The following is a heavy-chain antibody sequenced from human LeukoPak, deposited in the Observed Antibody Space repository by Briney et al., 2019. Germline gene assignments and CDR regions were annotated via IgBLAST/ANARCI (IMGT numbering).Heavy chain of an antibody. D-gene: IGHD3-22*01. CDR2: IKQDGSQK. J-gene: IGHJ4*02. CDR1: GFTFSSYW. Sequence: GSLTLSCAVSGFTFSSYWLTWVRQPPGKGLEWMANIKQDGSQKFYLDSVKGRFIISRDNAKESLFLQMNSLRGEDTAVYYCGRHYDRTAYSLDYWGQGTLVTVSS. CDR3: GRHYDRTAYSLDY. V-gene: IGHV3-7*01.